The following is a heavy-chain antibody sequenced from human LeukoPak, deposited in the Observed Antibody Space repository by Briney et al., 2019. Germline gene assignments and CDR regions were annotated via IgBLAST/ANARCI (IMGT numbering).Heavy chain of an antibody. D-gene: IGHD3-10*01. V-gene: IGHV3-11*01. CDR3: ARVMVHAESSADL. CDR2: ISGSGTNT. CDR1: GFAFSDHY. Sequence: GGSLRLSCAASGFAFSDHYMTWIRQAPGKGLEWVSYISGSGTNTFYADIVKGRFTISRDNAKNSVYLQMNSLRAEDTAMYFCARVMVHAESSADLWGQGTLVTVSS. J-gene: IGHJ5*02.